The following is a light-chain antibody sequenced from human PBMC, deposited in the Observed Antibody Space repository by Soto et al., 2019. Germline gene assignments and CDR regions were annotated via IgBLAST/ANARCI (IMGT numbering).Light chain of an antibody. CDR1: QDIRGA. J-gene: IGKJ5*01. CDR2: DVS. CDR3: QQFNSYPIT. Sequence: ALQLTQSPSSLSASVGDRVTITCRASQDIRGALAWYQQKPGKAPKILIYDVSTLESGVPSRFSGSSSGTDFTLTISSLQPVDFATYYCQQFNSYPITFGQGTRLEIK. V-gene: IGKV1-13*02.